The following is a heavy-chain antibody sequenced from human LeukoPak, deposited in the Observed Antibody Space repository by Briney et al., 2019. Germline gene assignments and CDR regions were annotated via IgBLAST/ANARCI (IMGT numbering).Heavy chain of an antibody. CDR1: GGSIGTYY. V-gene: IGHV4-59*08. J-gene: IGHJ3*02. CDR2: IFYNGNT. Sequence: TSETLSLTCTVSGGSIGTYYWNWIRQPPGKGLEWIGFIFYNGNTNYNPSLKSRVTISLDTSKNQFSLKLTSVTAADTAVYYCARRNALDIWGQGTMVAVSS. CDR3: ARRNALDI.